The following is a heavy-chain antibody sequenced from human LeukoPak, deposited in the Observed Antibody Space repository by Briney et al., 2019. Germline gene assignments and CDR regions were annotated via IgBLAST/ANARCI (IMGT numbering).Heavy chain of an antibody. V-gene: IGHV3-11*01. J-gene: IGHJ3*02. CDR3: ARDQFRASHPYSSSWYDAFDI. CDR2: ISSSGSTI. Sequence: GGSLRLSCAASGFTFSDYYMSWIRQAPGKGLEWVSYISSSGSTIYYADSVKGRFTISRDNAKNSLYLQMNSLRAEDTAVYYCARDQFRASHPYSSSWYDAFDIWGQGTMVTVSS. CDR1: GFTFSDYY. D-gene: IGHD6-13*01.